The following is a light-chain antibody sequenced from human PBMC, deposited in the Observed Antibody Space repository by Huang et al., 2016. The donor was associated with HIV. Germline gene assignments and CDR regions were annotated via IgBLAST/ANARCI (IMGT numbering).Light chain of an antibody. CDR1: QSITTN. CDR3: QQYITWPPLT. J-gene: IGKJ4*01. CDR2: VAS. Sequence: EIVMTQSPVTLSVSLGQRATLSCRASQSITTNFAWYQQKPGQAPRHLIYVASTRASGIPARFSGGGSGTEFTLTISRLQSEDVAVYFCQQYITWPPLTFGGGTTVEI. V-gene: IGKV3-15*01.